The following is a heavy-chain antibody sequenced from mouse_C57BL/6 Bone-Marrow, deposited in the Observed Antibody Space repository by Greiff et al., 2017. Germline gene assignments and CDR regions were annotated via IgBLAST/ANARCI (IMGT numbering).Heavy chain of an antibody. Sequence: QVQLQQSGPGLVQPSQSLSITCTVSGFSLTSYGVHWVRQSPAKGLEWLGVIWRGGSTDYNAAFMSRLSITKDNSKSQVFFKMNSLQADDTAIYYCAKNSDGNYNYAMDNCGQGTSVTVSS. D-gene: IGHD2-1*01. CDR2: IWRGGST. CDR1: GFSLTSYG. V-gene: IGHV2-5*01. CDR3: AKNSDGNYNYAMDN. J-gene: IGHJ4*01.